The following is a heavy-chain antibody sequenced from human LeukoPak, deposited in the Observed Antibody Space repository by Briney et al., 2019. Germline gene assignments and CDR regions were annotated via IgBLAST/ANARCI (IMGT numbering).Heavy chain of an antibody. J-gene: IGHJ4*02. CDR3: ARDEYSSGWYDY. Sequence: GGSLRLSCAASGFTFSSYSMNWVRQAPGKGLEWVSSISSSSSYIYYAHSVKGRSTISRDKAKNSLYLQMNSLSAEDTAVFYCARDEYSSGWYDYWGQGTLVTVSS. CDR1: GFTFSSYS. V-gene: IGHV3-21*01. CDR2: ISSSSSYI. D-gene: IGHD6-19*01.